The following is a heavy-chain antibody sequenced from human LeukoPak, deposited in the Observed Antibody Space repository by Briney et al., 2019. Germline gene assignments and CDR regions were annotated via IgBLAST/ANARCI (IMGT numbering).Heavy chain of an antibody. Sequence: QPGGSLRLSCAASGFTFSSYAMNWVRQAPGEGLEWISDISSSGTTIYYADSVKGRFTISRDNAKNSLYLQMNGLRAEDTAVYYCARSAPGLDYWGQGTLVTVSS. V-gene: IGHV3-48*03. CDR1: GFTFSSYA. J-gene: IGHJ4*02. CDR2: ISSSGTTI. CDR3: ARSAPGLDY. D-gene: IGHD6-13*01.